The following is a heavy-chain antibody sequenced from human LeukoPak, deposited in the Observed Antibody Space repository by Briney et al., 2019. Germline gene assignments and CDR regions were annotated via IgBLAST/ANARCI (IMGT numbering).Heavy chain of an antibody. V-gene: IGHV3-23*01. CDR2: IFGNGVKT. Sequence: GGSLRLSCAASGFTFSGHSMTWVHQTPGKGLEWVSVIFGNGVKTYYADSLKGRFTISRDNSKSTLYLQMNSLRADDTAVYYCARVGDWSNYFGMDAWGQGTTVSVSS. J-gene: IGHJ6*02. CDR3: ARVGDWSNYFGMDA. CDR1: GFTFSGHS. D-gene: IGHD3-16*01.